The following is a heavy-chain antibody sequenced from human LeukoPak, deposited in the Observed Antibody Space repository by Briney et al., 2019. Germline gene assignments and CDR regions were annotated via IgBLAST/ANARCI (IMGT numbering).Heavy chain of an antibody. V-gene: IGHV3-7*05. J-gene: IGHJ5*02. Sequence: GGSLRLSCAASGFTFSNYGMTWVRQAPGKGLEWVANIKQDGSEKYYVDSVKGRFTISRDNAKNSLYLQMNGLRAEDMAVYYCARGHVWLDPWGQGTLVTVSS. CDR1: GFTFSNYG. CDR2: IKQDGSEK. CDR3: ARGHVWLDP.